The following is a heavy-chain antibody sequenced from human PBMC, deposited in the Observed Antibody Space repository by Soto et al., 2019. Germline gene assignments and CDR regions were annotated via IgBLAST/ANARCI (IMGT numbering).Heavy chain of an antibody. Sequence: SETLSLTCTVSGGSISSSSYYWGWIRQPPGKGLEWIGSIYYSGSTYYNPSLKSRVTISVDTSKNQFSLKLSSVTAADTAVYYCARHSLGMVGSWTTRPANWFDPWGQGTLVTVSS. CDR3: ARHSLGMVGSWTTRPANWFDP. CDR2: IYYSGST. V-gene: IGHV4-39*01. CDR1: GGSISSSSYY. D-gene: IGHD6-13*01. J-gene: IGHJ5*02.